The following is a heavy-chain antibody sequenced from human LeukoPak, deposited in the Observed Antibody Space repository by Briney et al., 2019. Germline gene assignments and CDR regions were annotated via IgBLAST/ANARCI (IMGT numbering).Heavy chain of an antibody. CDR1: GYTFTSYD. J-gene: IGHJ6*03. Sequence: ASVKVSCKASGYTFTSYDINWVRQATGQGPEWLGWINPKSGNTGYAPKFQGRVTFSRNTSISTVYLDMGSPTSEDTAVYFCARGGRYYDSSIDVYFDYHFMQDWGQGTTVTVSS. V-gene: IGHV1-8*03. D-gene: IGHD3-9*01. CDR3: ARGGRYYDSSIDVYFDYHFMQD. CDR2: INPKSGNT.